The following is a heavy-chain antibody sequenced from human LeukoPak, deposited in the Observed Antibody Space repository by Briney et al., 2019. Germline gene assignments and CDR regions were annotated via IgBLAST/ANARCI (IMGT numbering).Heavy chain of an antibody. Sequence: GGSLRLSCAASGFTFSSYWMHWVRQAPGKGLVWVSRVNSDGSSTTYADSVKGRFTISRDNAKNTLYLQMNGLRAEDTAVCYCARASYGGNTLGYWGQGTLVTVSS. V-gene: IGHV3-74*01. J-gene: IGHJ4*02. D-gene: IGHD4-23*01. CDR2: VNSDGSST. CDR1: GFTFSSYW. CDR3: ARASYGGNTLGY.